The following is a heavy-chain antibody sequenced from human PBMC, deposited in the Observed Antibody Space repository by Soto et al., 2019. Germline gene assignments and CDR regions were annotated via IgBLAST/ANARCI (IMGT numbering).Heavy chain of an antibody. J-gene: IGHJ3*02. CDR1: GFTFSDYY. CDR3: VRYSGSYRRAFDI. CDR2: SRNKANSYNT. D-gene: IGHD1-26*01. V-gene: IGHV3-72*01. Sequence: EVQLVESGGGLVQPGGSLRLSCAASGFTFSDYYMDWVRQAPGRGLEWVALSRNKANSYNTEYAASVKGRFTISRDDSKDSLLLQMNSLRRDDTAVYDCVRYSGSYRRAFDIWGQGTMVTVSS.